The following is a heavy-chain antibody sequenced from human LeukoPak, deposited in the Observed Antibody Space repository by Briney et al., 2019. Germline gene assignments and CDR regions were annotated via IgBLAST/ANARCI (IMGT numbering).Heavy chain of an antibody. CDR2: IKQDGSEK. J-gene: IGHJ3*02. V-gene: IGHV3-7*03. CDR3: ARDVFEGYCSGGSCYSGRAFDI. D-gene: IGHD2-15*01. Sequence: PGGSLRLSCAASGFTFNSYWMSWVRQAPGKGLEWVANIKQDGSEKYYVDSVKGRFTISRDNAKNSLYLQMDSLRAEDTAVYYCARDVFEGYCSGGSCYSGRAFDIWGQGTMVTVSS. CDR1: GFTFNSYW.